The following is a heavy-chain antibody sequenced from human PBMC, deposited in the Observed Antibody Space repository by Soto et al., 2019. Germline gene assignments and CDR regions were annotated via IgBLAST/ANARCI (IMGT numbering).Heavy chain of an antibody. V-gene: IGHV4-31*03. CDR3: SRGILV. CDR1: GGSINSGGYC. CDR2: ISYGGST. D-gene: IGHD5-18*01. Sequence: QVQLQESGPGLVKPSQTLSLTCTVSGGSINSGGYCWTWIRQHPGKGLDWIGCISYGGSTSYNPSLKSRVTISVDTSKNQFALKLTSVTAADTAVYYCSRGILVWGQGALITVSS. J-gene: IGHJ4*02.